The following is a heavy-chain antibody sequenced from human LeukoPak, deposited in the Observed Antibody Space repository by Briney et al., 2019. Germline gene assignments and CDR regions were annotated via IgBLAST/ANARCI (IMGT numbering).Heavy chain of an antibody. CDR3: AREYSSGWYGDIDY. Sequence: PGRSLRLSCAASGFTFSSYGMHWVRQAPGKGLEWVAVIWYDGSNKYYADSVKGRFTISRDNSKNTLYLQMNSLRAEDTAVYYCAREYSSGWYGDIDYWGQGTLVTVSS. CDR1: GFTFSSYG. D-gene: IGHD6-19*01. J-gene: IGHJ4*02. CDR2: IWYDGSNK. V-gene: IGHV3-33*08.